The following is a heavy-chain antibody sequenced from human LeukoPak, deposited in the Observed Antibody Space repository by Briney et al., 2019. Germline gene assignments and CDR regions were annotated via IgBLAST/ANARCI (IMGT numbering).Heavy chain of an antibody. CDR1: GFTFSSYA. CDR2: IWYDGSNK. Sequence: GGSLRLSCSASGFTFSSYAMHWVRQAPGKGLEWVAVIWYDGSNKYYADSVKGRFTISRDNSKNTLYLQMNSLRAEDTAVYYCARDEDSSGWQSFDYWGQGTLVTISS. V-gene: IGHV3-33*08. D-gene: IGHD6-19*01. J-gene: IGHJ4*02. CDR3: ARDEDSSGWQSFDY.